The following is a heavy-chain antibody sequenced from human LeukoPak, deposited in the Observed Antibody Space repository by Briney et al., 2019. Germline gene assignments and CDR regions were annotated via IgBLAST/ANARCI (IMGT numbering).Heavy chain of an antibody. J-gene: IGHJ3*02. Sequence: PSETLSLTCTVSGGSISSGDYYWSWIRQPPGKGLEWIGYIYYSGSTYYNPSLKSRVTVSVDTSKNQFSLKLSSVTAADTAVYYCASDGDYEGNAFDIWGQGTMVTVSS. V-gene: IGHV4-30-4*01. CDR1: GGSISSGDYY. CDR2: IYYSGST. CDR3: ASDGDYEGNAFDI. D-gene: IGHD4-17*01.